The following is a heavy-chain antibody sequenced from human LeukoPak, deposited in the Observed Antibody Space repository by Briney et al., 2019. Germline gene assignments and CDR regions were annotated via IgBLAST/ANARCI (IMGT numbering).Heavy chain of an antibody. Sequence: ASVKVSCKASGYTFTGNYLHWVRQAPGQGLEWMGWINPKSGGTTFAQKFQGRVIMARDTSSSTAYMELSRLRSDDTAVYYCARDHCTSSGCYEYYYNGMDVWGQGTTVTVSS. V-gene: IGHV1-2*02. CDR2: INPKSGGT. CDR3: ARDHCTSSGCYEYYYNGMDV. J-gene: IGHJ6*02. D-gene: IGHD2-2*01. CDR1: GYTFTGNY.